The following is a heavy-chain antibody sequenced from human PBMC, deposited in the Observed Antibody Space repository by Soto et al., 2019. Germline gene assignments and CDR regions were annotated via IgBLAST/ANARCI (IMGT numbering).Heavy chain of an antibody. J-gene: IGHJ5*01. V-gene: IGHV4-4*07. CDR2: IYISGAA. CDR3: ARDYTNRAGRGFDS. CDR1: GGSINNYY. D-gene: IGHD4-4*01. Sequence: PSETLSLTCTVSGGSINNYYLSWVRQPAGKGLEWIGRIYISGAANYNPSLKSRVTMSVDTSKNQFSLKLRSVTAADTAVYYCARDYTNRAGRGFDSWGQGTLVTVYS.